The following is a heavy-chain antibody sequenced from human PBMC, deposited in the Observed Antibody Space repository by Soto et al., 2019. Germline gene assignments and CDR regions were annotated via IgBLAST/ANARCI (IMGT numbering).Heavy chain of an antibody. J-gene: IGHJ4*02. CDR3: ARGPDYGDFFY. CDR1: DGSISSYY. Sequence: QVLLQESGPGLVKPSETLSLTCTVSDGSISSYYWSWIRQPPGKGLEWIGYISYSGSTNYHPSLQSRVTISLDTSKTQFSLRLSSVTAADTAVYYCARGPDYGDFFYWGQGTLVTVSS. D-gene: IGHD4-17*01. V-gene: IGHV4-59*01. CDR2: ISYSGST.